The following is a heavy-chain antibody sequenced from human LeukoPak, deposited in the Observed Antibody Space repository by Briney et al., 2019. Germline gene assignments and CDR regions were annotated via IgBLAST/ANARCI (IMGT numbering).Heavy chain of an antibody. CDR3: ARDLVRSGWFGDN. CDR2: INTYNGNT. CDR1: GYTFTNYG. J-gene: IGHJ4*02. Sequence: ASVKVSCKASGYTFTNYGITWVRQAPGQGLEWMGWINTYNGNTKYAQNLQDRVTMITDTSTNTAYMELRSLRSDDTAVYYCARDLVRSGWFGDNWGQGTLVTVSS. D-gene: IGHD6-19*01. V-gene: IGHV1-18*01.